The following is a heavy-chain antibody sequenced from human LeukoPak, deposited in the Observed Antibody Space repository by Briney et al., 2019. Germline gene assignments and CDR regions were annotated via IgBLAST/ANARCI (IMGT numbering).Heavy chain of an antibody. V-gene: IGHV4-4*02. CDR3: ARVKLDIVATITRYYYYMDV. Sequence: SETLSLTCAVSGGSISSSNWWSWLRQPPGKGLEWIGEIYHSGSTNYNPSLKSRVTISVGKSKNQFSLKLSSVTAADTAVYYCARVKLDIVATITRYYYYMDVWGKGTTVTVSS. CDR2: IYHSGST. CDR1: GGSISSSNW. J-gene: IGHJ6*03. D-gene: IGHD5-12*01.